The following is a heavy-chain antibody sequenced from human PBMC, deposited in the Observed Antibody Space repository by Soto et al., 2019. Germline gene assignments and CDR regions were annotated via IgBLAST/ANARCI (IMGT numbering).Heavy chain of an antibody. CDR2: INAGNGNT. Sequence: ASVKVSCKASGYTFTSYAMHWVGQAPGQRLEWMGWINAGNGNTKYSQKFQGRVTITRDTSASTAYMERSSLRSEDTAVYYCARDWVYYGSGSYYPDAFDIWGQGTMVTVSS. V-gene: IGHV1-3*01. J-gene: IGHJ3*02. CDR3: ARDWVYYGSGSYYPDAFDI. CDR1: GYTFTSYA. D-gene: IGHD3-10*01.